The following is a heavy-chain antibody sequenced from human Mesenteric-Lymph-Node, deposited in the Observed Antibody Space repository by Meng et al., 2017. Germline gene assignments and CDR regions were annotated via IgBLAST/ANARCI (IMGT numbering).Heavy chain of an antibody. CDR2: INPNSGGT. Sequence: ASVKVSCKASGYTFTGYYMHWVRQAPGQGLEWMGWINPNSGGTNYAQKFQGRVTMTRDTSISTAYMELSRLRSDDTAVYYCARSLGSSGWLYYYYGMDVWGQGTTVTVSS. V-gene: IGHV1-2*02. CDR3: ARSLGSSGWLYYYYGMDV. J-gene: IGHJ6*02. CDR1: GYTFTGYY. D-gene: IGHD6-19*01.